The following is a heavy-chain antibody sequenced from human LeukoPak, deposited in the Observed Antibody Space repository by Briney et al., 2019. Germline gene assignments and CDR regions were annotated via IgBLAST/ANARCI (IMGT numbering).Heavy chain of an antibody. J-gene: IGHJ4*02. CDR1: GDSITNVNYY. V-gene: IGHV4-30-4*01. Sequence: SSEPLSLTCTVSGDSITNVNYYWTWIRHPPGKGLEWIGFISYSGTSYYSESLKSRLSISRDTSKNQFSLNLSSVTAADTAIYYCSRRMATTGRYFFDYWGQGTLVTVSS. CDR3: SRRMATTGRYFFDY. D-gene: IGHD1-1*01. CDR2: ISYSGTS.